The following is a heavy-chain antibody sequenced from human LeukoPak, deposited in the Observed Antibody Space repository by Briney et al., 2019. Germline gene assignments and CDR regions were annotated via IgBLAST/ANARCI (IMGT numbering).Heavy chain of an antibody. Sequence: GGSLRLSCVASGFTFGKYWMSWVRQAPGKGLEWVANIKLDGSEKNCVDSVKGRFTISRDNTKNSLYLQMNSLRAEDTAVSYCARDQYDTWSRRGNFDSWGQGTLVIVSS. V-gene: IGHV3-7*03. CDR1: GFTFGKYW. CDR2: IKLDGSEK. J-gene: IGHJ4*02. D-gene: IGHD3-3*01. CDR3: ARDQYDTWSRRGNFDS.